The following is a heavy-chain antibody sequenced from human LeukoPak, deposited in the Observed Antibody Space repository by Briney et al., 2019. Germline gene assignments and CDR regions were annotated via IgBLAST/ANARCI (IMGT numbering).Heavy chain of an antibody. Sequence: SETLSLTCTVSGGSISSYYWSWIRQPPGKGLEWIGYIYYSGSTNYNPSLKSRVTISVDTSKNQFSLKLSSVTAADTAVYYCARDGPHYDAFDIWGQGTMVTVSS. CDR3: ARDGPHYDAFDI. J-gene: IGHJ3*02. V-gene: IGHV4-59*01. CDR2: IYYSGST. CDR1: GGSISSYY.